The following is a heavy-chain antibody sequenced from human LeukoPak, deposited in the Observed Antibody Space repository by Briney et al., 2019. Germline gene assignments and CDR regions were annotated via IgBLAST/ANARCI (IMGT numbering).Heavy chain of an antibody. Sequence: GGSLRLSCAASGFTFSSYAMSWVRQAPGKGLEWVSAISGSGGSTYYADSVKGRFTISRDNSKNTLYVQMNSLRAEDTAVYYCASRSPGTTVTTLPATSFDPWGQGTLVTVSS. D-gene: IGHD4-11*01. CDR2: ISGSGGST. V-gene: IGHV3-23*01. J-gene: IGHJ5*01. CDR1: GFTFSSYA. CDR3: ASRSPGTTVTTLPATSFDP.